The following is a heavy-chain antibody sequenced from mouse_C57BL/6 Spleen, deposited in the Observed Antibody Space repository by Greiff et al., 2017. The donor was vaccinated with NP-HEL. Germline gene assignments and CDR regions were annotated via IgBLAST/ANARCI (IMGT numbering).Heavy chain of an antibody. CDR1: GYTFTSYW. J-gene: IGHJ2*01. CDR2: INPSNGGT. V-gene: IGHV1-53*01. Sequence: QVQLQQPGTELVKPGASVKLSCKASGYTFTSYWMHWVKQRPGQGLEWIGNINPSNGGTNYNEKFKSKATLTVDKPSSTAYMQLSSLTSEDSAVYYCARGGVYYGYESRPSFDYWGQGTTLTVSS. D-gene: IGHD2-2*01. CDR3: ARGGVYYGYESRPSFDY.